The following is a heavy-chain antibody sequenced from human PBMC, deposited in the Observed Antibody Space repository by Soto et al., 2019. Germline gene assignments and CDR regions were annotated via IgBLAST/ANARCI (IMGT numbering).Heavy chain of an antibody. V-gene: IGHV4-30-4*01. CDR3: ARDRGGAYDSSGYYNNWFDX. CDR2: IYYSGST. J-gene: IGHJ5*02. Sequence: PLSLTCTGSGGSISSGDYYWSWIRQPPGKGLEWILYIYYSGSTYYKPSLKSRVTISVDTSKKQFSLKLSSVTAADTAVYYCARDRGGAYDSSGYYNNWFDXWGQGTWVTVSX. CDR1: GGSISSGDYY. D-gene: IGHD3-22*01.